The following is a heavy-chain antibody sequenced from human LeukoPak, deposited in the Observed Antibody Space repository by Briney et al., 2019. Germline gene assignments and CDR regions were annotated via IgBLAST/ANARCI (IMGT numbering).Heavy chain of an antibody. J-gene: IGHJ4*02. V-gene: IGHV3-7*01. CDR3: GRVQKTQTGGTPDY. CDR1: GFTFSTFW. CDR2: INQDGSEK. Sequence: PGGSLRLSCAASGFTFSTFWMTWVRQAPVKGLGWVANINQDGSEKDYVDSVKGRFTISRDNAKNSLYLQVNSLRDDDTAVYYCGRVQKTQTGGTPDYWGQGTLVTVS. D-gene: IGHD1-14*01.